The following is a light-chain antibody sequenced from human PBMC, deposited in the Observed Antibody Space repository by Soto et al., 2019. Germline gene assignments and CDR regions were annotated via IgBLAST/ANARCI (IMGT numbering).Light chain of an antibody. CDR1: QSVSNNY. CDR2: GAS. Sequence: EIVLTQSPGTLSLSPGEGAALSCRASQSVSNNYLAWYQQKPGQAPRLLIYGASNRATGIPDRFSGSGSGTDFTLTISRLEPEDFAVYYCQQYGSSGTFGQGTKVAIK. J-gene: IGKJ1*01. CDR3: QQYGSSGT. V-gene: IGKV3-20*01.